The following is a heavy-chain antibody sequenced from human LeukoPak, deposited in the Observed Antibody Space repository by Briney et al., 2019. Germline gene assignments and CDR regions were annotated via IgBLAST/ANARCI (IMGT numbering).Heavy chain of an antibody. D-gene: IGHD6-13*01. CDR1: GYSISSGYY. V-gene: IGHV4-38-2*02. CDR2: IYHSGST. J-gene: IGHJ5*02. Sequence: PSETLSLTCTVSGYSISSGYYWGWIRQPPVKGLEWIGSIYHSGSTYYNPSLKSRVTISVDTSKNQFSLKLSSVTAADTALYYCARAKITAADIDRPFDPWGQGTLVTVSS. CDR3: ARAKITAADIDRPFDP.